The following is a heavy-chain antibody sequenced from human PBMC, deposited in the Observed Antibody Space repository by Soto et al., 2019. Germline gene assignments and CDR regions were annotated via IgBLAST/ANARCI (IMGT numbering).Heavy chain of an antibody. CDR1: GFSLRTSGMC. D-gene: IGHD6-6*01. CDR2: VDWDDDK. Sequence: SGPTLVNPTQTLTLTCTFTGFSLRTSGMCVSWIRQPPGKALEWLALVDWDDDKYYNTSLRTRLTISRDTSKNQVILTMTNMDPVDTATYYCARRAAYSSSYFFDYWGQGSLVTVSS. CDR3: ARRAAYSSSYFFDY. V-gene: IGHV2-70*01. J-gene: IGHJ4*02.